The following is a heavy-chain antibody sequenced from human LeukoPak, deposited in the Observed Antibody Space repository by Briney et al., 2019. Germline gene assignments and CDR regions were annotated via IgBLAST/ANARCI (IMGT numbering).Heavy chain of an antibody. CDR2: INHSGNI. V-gene: IGHV4-34*01. CDR3: ARDHDYDSSGYFMYY. CDR1: GGSFSGYY. D-gene: IGHD3-22*01. J-gene: IGHJ4*02. Sequence: SETLSLTCAVYGGSFSGYYWNWIRQSPGKGLEWIGEINHSGNINYNPSLKSRVTMSVDTSKSQFSLKLTSVTAADTAVYFCARDHDYDSSGYFMYYWGQGTLVTVSS.